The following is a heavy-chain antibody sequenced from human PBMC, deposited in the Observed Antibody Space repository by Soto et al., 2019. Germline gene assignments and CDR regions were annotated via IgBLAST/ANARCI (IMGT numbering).Heavy chain of an antibody. Sequence: GGSLRLSCAASGFIFSNYGMHWVRQAPGKGLEWVAIIWYDGSEKFYGDSLKGRFTISRDNSKNTLYLQMNSLRVEVTAVYYCARDLYDTSGYRHPNYYYGMDVWGQGTTVTVSS. V-gene: IGHV3-33*01. CDR1: GFIFSNYG. CDR3: ARDLYDTSGYRHPNYYYGMDV. CDR2: IWYDGSEK. D-gene: IGHD3-22*01. J-gene: IGHJ6*02.